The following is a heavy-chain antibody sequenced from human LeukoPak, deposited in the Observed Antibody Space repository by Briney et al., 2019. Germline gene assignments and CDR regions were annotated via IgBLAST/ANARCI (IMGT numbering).Heavy chain of an antibody. CDR1: GGSFSGYY. J-gene: IGHJ4*02. CDR2: INHSGST. V-gene: IGHV4-34*01. Sequence: PSETLSLTCAVYGGSFSGYYWSWIRQPPGKGLEWIGEINHSGSTNYNPSLKSRVTISVDTSKNQFSLKLSPVTAADTAVYYCARDRLTPMVRGSLDYWGQGTLVTVSS. CDR3: ARDRLTPMVRGSLDY. D-gene: IGHD3-10*01.